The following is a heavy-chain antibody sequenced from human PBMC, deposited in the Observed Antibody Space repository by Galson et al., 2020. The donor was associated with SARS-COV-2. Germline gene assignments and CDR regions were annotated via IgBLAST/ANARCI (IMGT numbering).Heavy chain of an antibody. CDR1: GYSLTSYW. CDR2: IYPGDSDT. J-gene: IGHJ2*01. D-gene: IGHD6-19*01. V-gene: IGHV5-51*01. Sequence: GESLKIPCKSSGYSLTSYWIGWVRQMPGKDLEWMGIIYPGDSDTRYSPSFQGQVTISADKSISTAYLQWSSLKASDTAMYYCASTGSGWYEWYFDLWGRGTLVTVSS. CDR3: ASTGSGWYEWYFDL.